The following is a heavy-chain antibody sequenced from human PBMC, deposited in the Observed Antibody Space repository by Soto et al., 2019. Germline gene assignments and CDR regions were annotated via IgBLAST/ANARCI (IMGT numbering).Heavy chain of an antibody. V-gene: IGHV4-34*01. J-gene: IGHJ4*02. CDR2: INHSGST. CDR1: GGSFSGYY. CDR3: ARGKKRTYYYGSGSSDSFDY. D-gene: IGHD3-10*01. Sequence: TSETLSLTCAVYGGSFSGYYWSWIRQPPGKGLEWIGKINHSGSTNYNPSLKSRVTISVDTSKNQFSLKLSSATAADTAVYYCARGKKRTYYYGSGSSDSFDYWGQGTLVTVS.